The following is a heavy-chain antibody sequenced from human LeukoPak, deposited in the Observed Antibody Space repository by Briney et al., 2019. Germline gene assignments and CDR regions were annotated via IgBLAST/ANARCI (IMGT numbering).Heavy chain of an antibody. J-gene: IGHJ4*02. D-gene: IGHD3-10*01. V-gene: IGHV3-23*01. CDR1: GFSFSNYA. CDR3: AREGTQSFAFDY. Sequence: PGGSLRLSCAASGFSFSNYAMNWVRQAPGKGLEWVSSIRGNGGSTYYAASVKGRFIISRDNSKNTLYLQMNSLRAEDTAVYYCAREGTQSFAFDYWGQGTLVTVSS. CDR2: IRGNGGST.